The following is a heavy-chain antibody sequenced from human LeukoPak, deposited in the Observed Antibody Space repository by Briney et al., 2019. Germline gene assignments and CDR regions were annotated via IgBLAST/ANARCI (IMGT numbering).Heavy chain of an antibody. V-gene: IGHV3-33*01. D-gene: IGHD5-18*01. CDR3: ARDRGYSYAFDY. CDR2: IWYDGSNK. J-gene: IGHJ4*02. Sequence: PGGSLRLSCAASGFTFSSYGMHWVRQAPGKGLEWVAVIWYDGSNKYYADSVKGRFTISRDNSKNTLYLQMNSLRAEDTAVYYCARDRGYSYAFDYWGQGTLVTVSS. CDR1: GFTFSSYG.